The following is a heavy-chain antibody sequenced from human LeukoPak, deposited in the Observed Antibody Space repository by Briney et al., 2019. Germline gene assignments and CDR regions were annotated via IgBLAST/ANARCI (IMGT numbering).Heavy chain of an antibody. CDR1: GFTFSDHN. J-gene: IGHJ4*02. CDR3: ARHFFTE. Sequence: GGSLRLSCAASGFTFSDHNMDWVRQAPGKGLEWVGRSRNKAESYTTDYAASVKGRFSISRDDSKNSLDLQMNSLKTEDTAVYYCARHFFTEWGQGTLVTVSS. CDR2: SRNKAESYTT. D-gene: IGHD3-3*02. V-gene: IGHV3-72*01.